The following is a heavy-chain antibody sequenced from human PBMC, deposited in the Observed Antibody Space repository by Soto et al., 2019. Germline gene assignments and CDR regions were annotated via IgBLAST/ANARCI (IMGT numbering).Heavy chain of an antibody. CDR1: GGSINSRNYY. V-gene: IGHV4-39*01. D-gene: IGHD1-7*01. Sequence: QLQLQESGPGLVKPSETLSLTCTVSGGSINSRNYYWGWIRQPPGKGLEWIGTIYYSGSTYYNPSRENRVTVSVHTSTNQFSLKLRSVTAADTAVYYCESHSGWNYHGVIDYWGQGTLVTVSS. CDR3: ESHSGWNYHGVIDY. J-gene: IGHJ4*02. CDR2: IYYSGST.